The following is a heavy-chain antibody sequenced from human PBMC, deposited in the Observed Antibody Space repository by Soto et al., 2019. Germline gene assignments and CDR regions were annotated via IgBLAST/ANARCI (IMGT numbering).Heavy chain of an antibody. CDR2: FDPEDGET. CDR3: ATMNCSGGSCYSVLGPYYYYGMDV. Sequence: ASVKVSCKVSGYTLTELSMHWVRQAPGKGLEWMGGFDPEDGETIYAQKFQGRVTMTEDTSTDTAYMELSSLRSEDTAVYYCATMNCSGGSCYSVLGPYYYYGMDVWGRGTTVTVSS. V-gene: IGHV1-24*01. D-gene: IGHD2-15*01. J-gene: IGHJ6*02. CDR1: GYTLTELS.